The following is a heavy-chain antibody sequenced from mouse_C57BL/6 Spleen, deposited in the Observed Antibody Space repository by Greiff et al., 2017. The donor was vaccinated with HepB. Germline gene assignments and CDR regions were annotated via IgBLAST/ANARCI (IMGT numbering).Heavy chain of an antibody. V-gene: IGHV1-82*01. J-gene: IGHJ4*01. Sequence: QVQLKESGPELVKPGASVKISCKASGYAFSSSWMNWVKQRPGKGLEWIGRIYPGDGDTNYNGKFKGKATLTADKSSSTAYMQLSSLTSEDSAVYFFARATFYAMDYWGQGTSVTVSS. D-gene: IGHD6-1*01. CDR2: IYPGDGDT. CDR3: ARATFYAMDY. CDR1: GYAFSSSW.